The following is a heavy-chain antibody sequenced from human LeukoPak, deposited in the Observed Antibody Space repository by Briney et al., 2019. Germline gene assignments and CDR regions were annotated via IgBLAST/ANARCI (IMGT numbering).Heavy chain of an antibody. V-gene: IGHV3-48*04. CDR3: TSHTGTGDAFRPFHI. Sequence: GGSLRLSCAASGFTFSTHDVNWVRQARGKGLEWVSFINSRSSTIYYADSVKGRFTISRDNAKNSLYLQMNSLRAEDTAVYYCTSHTGTGDAFRPFHIWGQGTMVTVSS. D-gene: IGHD2-21*02. J-gene: IGHJ3*02. CDR2: INSRSSTI. CDR1: GFTFSTHD.